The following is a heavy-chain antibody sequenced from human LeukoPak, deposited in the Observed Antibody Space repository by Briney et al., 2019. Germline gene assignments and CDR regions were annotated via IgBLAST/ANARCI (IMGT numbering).Heavy chain of an antibody. Sequence: GGSLRLSCAGSGLTFSNYAMTWVRQAPGKGLEWVSSVSGSGRNTFYPGSVEGRFTISRDNSKNTVYLQMNSLRADDTAVYYCVKSRRVGANQRGLFDYWGQGTLVTVSS. CDR1: GLTFSNYA. J-gene: IGHJ4*02. V-gene: IGHV3-23*01. D-gene: IGHD1-26*01. CDR3: VKSRRVGANQRGLFDY. CDR2: VSGSGRNT.